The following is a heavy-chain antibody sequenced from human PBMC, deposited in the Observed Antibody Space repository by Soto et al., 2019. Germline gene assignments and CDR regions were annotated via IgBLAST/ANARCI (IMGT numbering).Heavy chain of an antibody. CDR1: GFTFIGYW. CDR2: ISGDGSSA. CDR3: ARRDWNGGYCDL. D-gene: IGHD1-1*01. J-gene: IGHJ4*02. Sequence: WGSLRLSCAASGFTFIGYWIHLFRQVPLKRLVWVSRISGDGSSAHYADFAKGRFTISRDNAKNTVYLQMNSLRVDDTAVYYCARRDWNGGYCDLWGQGIVVTVS. V-gene: IGHV3-74*01.